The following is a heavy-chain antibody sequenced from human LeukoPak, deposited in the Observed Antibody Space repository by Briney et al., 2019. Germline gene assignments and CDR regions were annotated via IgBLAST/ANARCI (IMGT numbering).Heavy chain of an antibody. CDR1: GYSFTSHY. D-gene: IGHD3-22*01. J-gene: IGHJ4*02. CDR3: AREEIPSYYYDSSGYEDY. CDR2: INPRGTAT. Sequence: GASVKVSCKASGYSFTSHYMHWVRQAPGQGLEWMGLINPRGTATRYAESFQGRVTMTRDTSTSTVYMELSSLRSEDTAVYYCAREEIPSYYYDSSGYEDYWGQGTLVTVSS. V-gene: IGHV1-46*01.